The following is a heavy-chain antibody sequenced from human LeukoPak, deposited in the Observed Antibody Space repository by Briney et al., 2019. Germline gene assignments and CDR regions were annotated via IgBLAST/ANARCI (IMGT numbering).Heavy chain of an antibody. CDR3: ARDGAGYSTLELY. CDR1: GLTVSSNY. CDR2: IYSGGST. Sequence: PGGSLRLSCAASGLTVSSNYMSWVRQAPGKGLEWVSGIYSGGSTFYADSVKGRFTISRDNSKNTLCLQMNSLRAEDTAVYYCARDGAGYSTLELYWGQGTLVTVSS. V-gene: IGHV3-53*01. J-gene: IGHJ4*02. D-gene: IGHD1-26*01.